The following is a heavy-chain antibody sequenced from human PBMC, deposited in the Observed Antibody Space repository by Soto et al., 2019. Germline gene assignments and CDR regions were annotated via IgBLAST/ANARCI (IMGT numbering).Heavy chain of an antibody. CDR1: GYTFTSYD. V-gene: IGHV1-8*01. J-gene: IGHJ4*02. Sequence: GASVKVSCKASGYTFTSYDINWVRQATGQGLEWMGWMNPNSGNTGYAQKFQGRVTMTRNTSISTAYMELSSLRSEDTAVYYCARNSEPRSPINYYDSSGYYYSYWGQGTLVTVSS. CDR2: MNPNSGNT. D-gene: IGHD3-22*01. CDR3: ARNSEPRSPINYYDSSGYYYSY.